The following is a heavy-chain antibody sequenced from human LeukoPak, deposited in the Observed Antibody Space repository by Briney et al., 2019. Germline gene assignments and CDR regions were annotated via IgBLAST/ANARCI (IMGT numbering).Heavy chain of an antibody. V-gene: IGHV1-69*05. D-gene: IGHD5-12*01. J-gene: IGHJ4*02. Sequence: SVKVSCKASGGTFSNYALSWGRQAPGQGLEWMGAIIPFLDTSNYPQKFQDRVTITTDESTSTAYMELSSLRSDDTAVYYCARAQAGNYDWPLDFWGQGTLVTVSS. CDR2: IIPFLDTS. CDR1: GGTFSNYA. CDR3: ARAQAGNYDWPLDF.